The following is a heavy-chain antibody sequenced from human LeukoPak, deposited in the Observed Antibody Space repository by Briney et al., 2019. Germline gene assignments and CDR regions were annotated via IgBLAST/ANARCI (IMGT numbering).Heavy chain of an antibody. V-gene: IGHV4-59*01. CDR3: ARGRRDDFNYRPFDY. CDR1: GCSISSYS. D-gene: IGHD5-24*01. CDR2: IYYNGNT. Sequence: NPSQTLSLTCTVSGCSISSYSWCWIRQSPEKGMEWTGYIYYNGNTNYNPSLKGRVTISVDRSKNLCFLTLTSMTAADTAVYYCARGRRDDFNYRPFDYWGQGILVTVSS. J-gene: IGHJ4*02.